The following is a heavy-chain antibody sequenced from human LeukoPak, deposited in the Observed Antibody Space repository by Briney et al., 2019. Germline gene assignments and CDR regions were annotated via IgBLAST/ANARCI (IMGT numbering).Heavy chain of an antibody. V-gene: IGHV3-21*01. D-gene: IGHD1-14*01. J-gene: IGHJ4*02. CDR2: IGKTSRDM. CDR3: VRGDNRDY. CDR1: GFSFSTST. Sequence: GGSLRLSCAASGFSFSTSTMTWVRQAPGKGLEWISSIGKTSRDMYYADSVRGRFTISRDNAKNSLFLLMNSLRVEDTSVYYCVRGDNRDYWGQGTLVTVSS.